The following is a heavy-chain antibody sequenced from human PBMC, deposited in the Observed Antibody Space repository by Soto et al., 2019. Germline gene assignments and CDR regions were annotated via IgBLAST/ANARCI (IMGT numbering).Heavy chain of an antibody. CDR2: ISPGGDRI. CDR3: VRGEVPDD. V-gene: IGHV3-48*03. D-gene: IGHD1-26*01. Sequence: PGGSLRLSCVASGFMFDSYAMNWVRQAPGKGLEWVSYISPGGDRIYYAESLKGRITISRDNARNSLFLQMNSLRAEDTAVYYCVRGEVPDDWGQGTLVTVSS. CDR1: GFMFDSYA. J-gene: IGHJ4*02.